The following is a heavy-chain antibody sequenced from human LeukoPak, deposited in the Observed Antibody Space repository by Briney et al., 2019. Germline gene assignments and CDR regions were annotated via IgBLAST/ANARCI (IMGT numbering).Heavy chain of an antibody. D-gene: IGHD5-18*01. J-gene: IGHJ4*02. CDR1: GFTFSSYW. V-gene: IGHV3-7*01. Sequence: GGSQRLSCAASGFTFSSYWMSWVRQAPGKGLEWVANIKQDGSEKYYVDSVKGRFTISRDNAKNSLYLQMNSLRAEDTAVYYCAGERGYSYGYPFDYWGQGTLVTVSS. CDR3: AGERGYSYGYPFDY. CDR2: IKQDGSEK.